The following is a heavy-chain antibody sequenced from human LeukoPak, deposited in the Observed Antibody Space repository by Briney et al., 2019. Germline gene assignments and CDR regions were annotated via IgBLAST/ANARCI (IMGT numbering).Heavy chain of an antibody. J-gene: IGHJ6*03. CDR1: GFTFSSYW. V-gene: IGHV3-7*01. CDR2: IKQDGSEK. CDR3: ARRPIVVVPHDYYYYMDV. Sequence: GGSLRLSCAASGFTFSSYWMSWVRQAPGKGLEWVANIKQDGSEKYYVDSVKGRFTISRDNAKNSLYLQMNSLRAEDTAVYYCARRPIVVVPHDYYYYMDVWGKGTTVTVSS. D-gene: IGHD2-2*01.